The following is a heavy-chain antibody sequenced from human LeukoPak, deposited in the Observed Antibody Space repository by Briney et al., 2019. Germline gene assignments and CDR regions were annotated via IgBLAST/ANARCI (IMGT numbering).Heavy chain of an antibody. CDR2: IWYDGSNK. J-gene: IGHJ6*04. D-gene: IGHD3-10*01. CDR3: ARDLLPNMVRGVIITPHYYYYGMDV. V-gene: IGHV3-33*01. CDR1: GFTFSSYG. Sequence: GRSLRLSCAASGFTFSSYGMHWVRQAPGKGLEWVAVIWYDGSNKYYADSVKGRFTISRDNSKNTLYLQMNSLRAEDTAVYYCARDLLPNMVRGVIITPHYYYYGMDVWGKGTTVTVSS.